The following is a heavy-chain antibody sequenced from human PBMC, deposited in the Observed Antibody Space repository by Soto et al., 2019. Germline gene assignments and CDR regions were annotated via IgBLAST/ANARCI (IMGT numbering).Heavy chain of an antibody. CDR2: INPKSGGA. CDR1: GYTFTVYY. V-gene: IGHV1-2*02. D-gene: IGHD1-26*01. CDR3: ARDLAKGRGSSCFAY. J-gene: IGHJ4*02. Sequence: GASVQVSCKASGYTFTVYYMHWVRQAPGQGLEWMGWINPKSGGATYPQKLQGRATMTWDTSISTAYMALNRLRSGDTAVYYCARDLAKGRGSSCFAYWGQGTLVTVSS.